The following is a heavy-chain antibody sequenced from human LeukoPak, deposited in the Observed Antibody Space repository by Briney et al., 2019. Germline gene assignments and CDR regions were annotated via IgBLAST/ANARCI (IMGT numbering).Heavy chain of an antibody. CDR3: AKRGSGSYYHYFDY. CDR1: AFTFSSYS. Sequence: PGGSLRLSCAASAFTFSSYSMNWVRQAPGKGLEWVSSISSSGSYIYYADSVKGRFTISRDNAKNSLYLQMNSLRAEDTAVYYCAKRGSGSYYHYFDYWGQGTLVTVSS. CDR2: ISSSGSYI. D-gene: IGHD3-10*01. J-gene: IGHJ4*02. V-gene: IGHV3-21*01.